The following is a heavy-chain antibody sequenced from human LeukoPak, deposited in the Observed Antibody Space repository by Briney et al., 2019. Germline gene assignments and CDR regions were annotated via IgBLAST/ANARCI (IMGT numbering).Heavy chain of an antibody. CDR2: ISAYNGNT. CDR1: GYTFTSYG. V-gene: IGHV1-18*01. D-gene: IGHD3-22*01. CDR3: ARDTHYYDSSGYYFD. Sequence: ASVKVSFKASGYTFTSYGISWVRQAPGQGLEWMGWISAYNGNTNYAQKLQGRVTTTTDTSTSTAYMELRSLRSDDTAVYYCARDTHYYDSSGYYFDWGQGTLVTVSS. J-gene: IGHJ4*02.